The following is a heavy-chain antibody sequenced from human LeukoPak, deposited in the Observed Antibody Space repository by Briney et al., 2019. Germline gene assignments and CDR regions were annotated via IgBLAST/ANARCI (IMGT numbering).Heavy chain of an antibody. CDR2: IYPRDGST. CDR1: GYSFTSNY. J-gene: IGHJ4*02. Sequence: ASVKVSCKASGYSFTSNYIHWVRQAPGQGLEWMGMIYPRDGSTSYAQKFQGRVTVTRDTSTSTVHMELSGLRSEDTAVYYCARDQEAFDYWGQGTLVTVPS. V-gene: IGHV1-46*01. CDR3: ARDQEAFDY.